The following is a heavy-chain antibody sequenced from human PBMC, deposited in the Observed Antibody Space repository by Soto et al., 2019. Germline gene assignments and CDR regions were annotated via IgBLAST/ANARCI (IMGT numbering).Heavy chain of an antibody. Sequence: SETLSLTCAVYGGSFSGYYWSWIRQPPGKGLEWIGEINHSGSTNYNPSLKSRVTISVDTSKNQFSLKLSSVTAADTAVYYCARGGYDSSGYHSIAYYFDYWGQGTLVTVSS. CDR1: GGSFSGYY. CDR2: INHSGST. D-gene: IGHD3-22*01. V-gene: IGHV4-34*01. CDR3: ARGGYDSSGYHSIAYYFDY. J-gene: IGHJ4*02.